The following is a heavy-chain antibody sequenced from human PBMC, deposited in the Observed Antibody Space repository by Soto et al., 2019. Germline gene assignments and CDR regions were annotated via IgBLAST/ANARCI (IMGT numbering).Heavy chain of an antibody. CDR1: GYTFTGYS. Sequence: ASVKVSCKASGYTFTGYSMHWVRQAPGQGLEWMGRITPNSGGTNYAQKFQGRVTMTRDTSISTAYMELSRLRSYDTPVYYCAKTVTTGRYYYYDMNVWRKVTTVTVAS. CDR2: ITPNSGGT. CDR3: AKTVTTGRYYYYDMNV. D-gene: IGHD4-17*01. J-gene: IGHJ6*04. V-gene: IGHV1-2*06.